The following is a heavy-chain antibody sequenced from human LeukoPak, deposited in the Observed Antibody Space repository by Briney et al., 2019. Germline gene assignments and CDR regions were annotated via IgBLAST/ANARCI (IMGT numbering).Heavy chain of an antibody. Sequence: ASVKVSCKATGYTFTSYYMHWLRQAPGQGLEWMGIINPSGGSTSYAQKFQGRVTMTRDMSTSTVYMELSSLRSEDTAVYYCARDRGSGWFVYWGQGTLVTVSS. CDR3: ARDRGSGWFVY. CDR1: GYTFTSYY. D-gene: IGHD6-19*01. CDR2: INPSGGST. J-gene: IGHJ4*01. V-gene: IGHV1-46*01.